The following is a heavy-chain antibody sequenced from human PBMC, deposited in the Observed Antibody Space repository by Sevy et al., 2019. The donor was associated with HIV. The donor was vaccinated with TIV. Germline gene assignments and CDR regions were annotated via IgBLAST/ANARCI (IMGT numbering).Heavy chain of an antibody. CDR2: ISYDGSNK. V-gene: IGHV3-30*18. Sequence: GGSLRLSCAASGFTFSSYGMHWVRQAPGKGLKWVAVISYDGSNKYYADSVKGRFTISRDNSKNTLYLQMNSLRAEDTAVYYCAKDAIAVAAPRDYGMDVWGQGTTVTVSS. CDR3: AKDAIAVAAPRDYGMDV. CDR1: GFTFSSYG. J-gene: IGHJ6*02. D-gene: IGHD6-19*01.